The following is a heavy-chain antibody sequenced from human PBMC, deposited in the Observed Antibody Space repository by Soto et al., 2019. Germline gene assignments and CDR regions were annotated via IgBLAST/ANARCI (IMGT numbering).Heavy chain of an antibody. J-gene: IGHJ4*02. CDR2: IIPIFGTA. D-gene: IGHD3-22*01. CDR3: AGSSTYYYDSSGYSCDY. CDR1: GGTFSSYA. Sequence: SVKVSCKASGGTFSSYAISWVRQAPGQGLEWMGGIIPIFGTANYAQKFQGRVTITADESTSTAYMELSSLRSEDTAVYYCAGSSTYYYDSSGYSCDYWGQGTLVTVSS. V-gene: IGHV1-69*13.